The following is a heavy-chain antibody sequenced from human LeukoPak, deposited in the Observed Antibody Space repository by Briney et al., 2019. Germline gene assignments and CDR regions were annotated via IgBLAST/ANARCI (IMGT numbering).Heavy chain of an antibody. CDR1: GGSFSSYY. CDR2: IYASGST. D-gene: IGHD5-12*01. Sequence: SETLSLTCTVSGGSFSSYYWSWVRQPAGKGLEWIGRIYASGSTRYNTSLKSRVTMSVDTSKNQFSLKLTSVTAADTAVYFCARGLAAAYDYNWFDPWGQGNLVSVSS. J-gene: IGHJ5*02. CDR3: ARGLAAAYDYNWFDP. V-gene: IGHV4-4*07.